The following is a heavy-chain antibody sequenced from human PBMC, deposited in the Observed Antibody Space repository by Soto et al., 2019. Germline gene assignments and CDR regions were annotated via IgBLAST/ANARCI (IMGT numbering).Heavy chain of an antibody. CDR1: GYSFTSYW. Sequence: PGESLKISCKGSGYSFTSYWIGWVRQMPGKGLEWMGIIYPGDSDTRYSPSFQGQVTISADKSISTAYLQWSSLKASDTAMYYCARQYSSSPNFYSYYYMDVWGKGTTVTVSS. V-gene: IGHV5-51*01. J-gene: IGHJ6*03. CDR3: ARQYSSSPNFYSYYYMDV. D-gene: IGHD6-6*01. CDR2: IYPGDSDT.